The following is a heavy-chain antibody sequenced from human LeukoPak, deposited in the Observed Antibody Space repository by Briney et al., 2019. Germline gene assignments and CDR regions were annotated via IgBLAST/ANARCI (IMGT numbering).Heavy chain of an antibody. CDR1: GGSFSGYY. J-gene: IGHJ4*02. CDR2: INHSGST. V-gene: IGHV4-34*01. Sequence: PSETLSLTCAVYGGSFSGYYWSWIRQPPGKGLEWIGEINHSGSTNYNPPLKSRVTISVDTSKNQFSLKLSSVTAADTAVYYCARGFSYGYGYWGQGTLVTVSS. CDR3: ARGFSYGYGY. D-gene: IGHD5-18*01.